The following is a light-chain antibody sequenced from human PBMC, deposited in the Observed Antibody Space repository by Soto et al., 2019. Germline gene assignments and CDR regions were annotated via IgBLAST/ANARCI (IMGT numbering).Light chain of an antibody. V-gene: IGLV1-44*01. J-gene: IGLJ3*02. CDR2: TNN. Sequence: QSVLTQPPSASGTPGQRVTISCSGASSNIGSNAVNWYQQLPGTAPQLLIYTNNQRPSGVPDRFSGSRSGTSASLAITGLPSDDEAHYHCAAWEDRLNALVFGVWTKLDVL. CDR3: AAWEDRLNALV. CDR1: SSNIGSNA.